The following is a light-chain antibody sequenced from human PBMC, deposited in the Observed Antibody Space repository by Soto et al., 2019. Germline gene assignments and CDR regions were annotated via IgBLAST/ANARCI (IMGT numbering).Light chain of an antibody. CDR1: QSVSSY. V-gene: IGKV3-11*01. CDR2: DAY. Sequence: EIVLTQSPATLSLSPGERATLSCRASQSVSSYLAWYQQKPGQAPRLLIYDAYKRATGIPARVSGSGSGTDFTLTISSLEPEDFAVYYCQQRSNWPPEITFGQGTRLEIK. CDR3: QQRSNWPPEIT. J-gene: IGKJ5*01.